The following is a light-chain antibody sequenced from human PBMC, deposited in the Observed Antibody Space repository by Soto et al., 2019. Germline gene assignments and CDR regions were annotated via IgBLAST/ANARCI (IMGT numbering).Light chain of an antibody. Sequence: QSALTQPASVSGSPGQSINLSCTGTSSDVGGSNYVSWYQQHPGKAPKLMIYQVSNRPSGVSDRFSASKSGNTASLTISGLQTEDEADYYCSSYTSSSTLVFGGGTKLTVL. CDR3: SSYTSSSTLV. J-gene: IGLJ2*01. V-gene: IGLV2-14*01. CDR1: SSDVGGSNY. CDR2: QVS.